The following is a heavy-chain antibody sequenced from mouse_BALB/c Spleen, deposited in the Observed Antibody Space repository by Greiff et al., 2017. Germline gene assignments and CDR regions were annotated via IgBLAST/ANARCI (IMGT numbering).Heavy chain of an antibody. CDR2: ISYSGST. Sequence: EVQLKESGPGLVKPSQSLSLTCTVTGYSITSDYAWNWIRQFPGNKLEWMGYISYSGSTSYNPSLKSRISITRDTSKNQFFLQLNSVTTEDTATYYCARSSDYGSSYGESAMDYWGQGTSVTVSS. V-gene: IGHV3-2*02. D-gene: IGHD1-1*01. CDR1: GYSITSDYA. CDR3: ARSSDYGSSYGESAMDY. J-gene: IGHJ4*01.